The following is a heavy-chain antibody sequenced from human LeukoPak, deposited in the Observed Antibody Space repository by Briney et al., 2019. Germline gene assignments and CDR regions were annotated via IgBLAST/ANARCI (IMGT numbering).Heavy chain of an antibody. CDR2: ISAYNGNT. CDR3: ASLGVCTNGVCPDFRN. D-gene: IGHD2-8*01. J-gene: IGHJ4*02. Sequence: GASVKVSCKASGYTFTSYGISWVRQAPGQGLEWMGWISAYNGNTNYAQKLQGRVTITTDTSTSTAYMELRSLRSEDTAVYYCASLGVCTNGVCPDFRNWGQGTLVTVSS. V-gene: IGHV1-18*01. CDR1: GYTFTSYG.